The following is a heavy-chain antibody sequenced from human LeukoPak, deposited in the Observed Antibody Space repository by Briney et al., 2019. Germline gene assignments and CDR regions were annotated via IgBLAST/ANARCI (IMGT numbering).Heavy chain of an antibody. Sequence: GASVKVSCKASGYIFISYYTHWVRQAPGQGLEWMGIINPSGGSTSYAQKFQGRVTMTRDTSTSTVYMEMSSLRSEDTAVYYCARERRYYDSSGHSFDYWGQGALVTVSS. CDR3: ARERRYYDSSGHSFDY. D-gene: IGHD3-22*01. J-gene: IGHJ4*02. CDR1: GYIFISYY. V-gene: IGHV1-46*01. CDR2: INPSGGST.